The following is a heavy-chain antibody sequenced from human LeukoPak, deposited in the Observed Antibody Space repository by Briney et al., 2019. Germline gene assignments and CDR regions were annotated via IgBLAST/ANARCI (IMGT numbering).Heavy chain of an antibody. V-gene: IGHV3-74*01. CDR1: GFTFSSYW. CDR2: INPGGSST. Sequence: GGSLRLSCAASGFTFSSYWMHWVRQVPGKGLVWVSRINPGGSSTAYADPVKGRFTISRDNAKNTLYLQMDSLRAEDTAIYYCARSNQADDCWGQGTLVTVSS. D-gene: IGHD1-14*01. J-gene: IGHJ4*02. CDR3: ARSNQADDC.